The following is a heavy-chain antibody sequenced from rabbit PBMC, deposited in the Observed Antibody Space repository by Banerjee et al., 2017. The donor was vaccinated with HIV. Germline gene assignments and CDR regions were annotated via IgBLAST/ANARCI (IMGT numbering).Heavy chain of an antibody. J-gene: IGHJ4*01. CDR1: GFSFSSSYW. V-gene: IGHV1S45*01. D-gene: IGHD4-2*01. CDR2: IGTNNGNT. Sequence: EESGGDLVKPEGSLTLTCTASGFSFSSSYWICWVRQAPGKGLEWIGCIGTNNGNTYYANWAKGRFTISKTSSTTVTLQMTSLTAADTATYFCVRNTRIDVGSGVYVDAFNLWGPGTLVTVS. CDR3: VRNTRIDVGSGVYVDAFNL.